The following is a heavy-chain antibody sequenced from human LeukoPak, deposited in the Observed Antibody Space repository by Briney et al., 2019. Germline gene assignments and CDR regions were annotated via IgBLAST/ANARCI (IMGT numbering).Heavy chain of an antibody. CDR2: IKPDGSEK. D-gene: IGHD1-26*01. CDR3: ARGRGAGI. V-gene: IGHV3-7*01. J-gene: IGHJ4*02. CDR1: GFTFNNYW. Sequence: PGGSLRLSCAASGFTFNNYWMNWVRQAPGKGLEWVANIKPDGSEKYYVDSVKGRFTISRDNAKNSLYLQMNSLRAEDTAVHYCARGRGAGIWGQGTLVTVSS.